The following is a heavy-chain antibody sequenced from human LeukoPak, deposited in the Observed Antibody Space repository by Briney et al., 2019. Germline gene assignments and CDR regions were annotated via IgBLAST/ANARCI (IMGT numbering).Heavy chain of an antibody. D-gene: IGHD6-13*01. CDR3: AKGMRQQLVPFDY. J-gene: IGHJ4*02. V-gene: IGHV3-23*01. CDR1: GFTFSSYA. CDR2: ISGSGGST. Sequence: PGGSLRLSCAASGFTFSSYAMNWVRQAPGKGLKWVSAISGSGGSTYYADSVKGRFTISRDNSKNTLYLQMDSLRVGDTAVYYCAKGMRQQLVPFDYWGQGTLVTVSS.